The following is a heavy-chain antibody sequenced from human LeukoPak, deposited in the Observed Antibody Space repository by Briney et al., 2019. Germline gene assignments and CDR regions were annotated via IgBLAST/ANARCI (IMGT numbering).Heavy chain of an antibody. J-gene: IGHJ4*02. V-gene: IGHV4-34*01. Sequence: SETLSLTCAVYGGSFSGYYWSWIRQPPGKGLEWIGEINHSGSTNYNPSLKSRVTISVDTSKNQFSLKLSSVTAADTAVYYCARAGYSGYADWGQGTLVTVSS. CDR3: ARAGYSGYAD. CDR1: GGSFSGYY. D-gene: IGHD5-12*01. CDR2: INHSGST.